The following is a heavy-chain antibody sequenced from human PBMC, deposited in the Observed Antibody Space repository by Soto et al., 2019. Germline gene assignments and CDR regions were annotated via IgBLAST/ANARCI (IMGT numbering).Heavy chain of an antibody. V-gene: IGHV4-61*01. J-gene: IGHJ5*01. CDR1: GGSVSSGSYY. Sequence: SETLSLTCTVSGGSVSSGSYYWSWIRQPPGKGLEWIGYIYYSGSTNYNPSLKSRVTISVDTSKNQFSLKLSSVTAADTAVYYCARVTAAGTEPTSLFDSWGQGTLVTVSS. CDR3: ARVTAAGTEPTSLFDS. CDR2: IYYSGST. D-gene: IGHD6-13*01.